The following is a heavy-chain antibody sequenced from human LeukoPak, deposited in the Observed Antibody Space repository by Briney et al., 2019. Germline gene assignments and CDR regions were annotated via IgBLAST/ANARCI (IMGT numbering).Heavy chain of an antibody. V-gene: IGHV4-59*12. J-gene: IGHJ4*02. CDR2: IYYSGST. Sequence: SETLSLTCTVSGVSISSYYWSWIRQPPGKGLEWIGYIYYSGSTNYNPSLKSRVTISVDTSKNQFSLRLSSVTAADTAIYYCASYILTGYLFDYWGQGTLVTVSS. D-gene: IGHD3-9*01. CDR1: GVSISSYY. CDR3: ASYILTGYLFDY.